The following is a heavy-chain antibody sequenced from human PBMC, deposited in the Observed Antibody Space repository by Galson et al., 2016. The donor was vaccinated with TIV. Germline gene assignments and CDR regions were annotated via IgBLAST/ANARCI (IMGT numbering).Heavy chain of an antibody. CDR1: GGTFNVFT. J-gene: IGHJ2*01. D-gene: IGHD6-19*01. V-gene: IGHV1-69*08. CDR3: ARVKSVASWSFDL. CDR2: IIPIIDTA. Sequence: SVKVSCKASGGTFNVFTITWVRQAPGQGLEWMGRIIPIIDTANYAQKFQGRVTISTDKSTGTAYMELRSLTDEDTAVYYCARVKSVASWSFDLWGRGPLGSVSS.